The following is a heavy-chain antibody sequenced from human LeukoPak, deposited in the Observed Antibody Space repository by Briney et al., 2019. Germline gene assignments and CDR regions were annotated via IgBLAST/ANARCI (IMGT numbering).Heavy chain of an antibody. V-gene: IGHV4-34*01. CDR3: ARGLGWKVATMGLFFMDV. Sequence: PSETLSLTCGVYGGSFSGYDWSWVRQPPGKGLERIGEINDGGDTNYNPSLKSRVTMSVDTSKNQFSLKLRSVTAADTAVYYCARGLGWKVATMGLFFMDVWGEGTTVTVSS. J-gene: IGHJ6*03. CDR2: INDGGDT. D-gene: IGHD5-24*01. CDR1: GGSFSGYD.